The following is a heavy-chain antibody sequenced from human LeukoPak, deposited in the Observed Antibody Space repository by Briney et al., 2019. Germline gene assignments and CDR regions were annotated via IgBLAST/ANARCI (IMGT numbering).Heavy chain of an antibody. CDR1: GYTFINFD. Sequence: ASVKVSCKASGYTFINFDINWVRQARGQGPEWMGWMNPKSGNTGHAQQFQGRVTITWDTSITTTYMELSSLRSDDTAVYYCARGNYGSGFGLDVWGQGTTVTVSS. D-gene: IGHD3-10*01. CDR3: ARGNYGSGFGLDV. J-gene: IGHJ6*02. CDR2: MNPKSGNT. V-gene: IGHV1-8*02.